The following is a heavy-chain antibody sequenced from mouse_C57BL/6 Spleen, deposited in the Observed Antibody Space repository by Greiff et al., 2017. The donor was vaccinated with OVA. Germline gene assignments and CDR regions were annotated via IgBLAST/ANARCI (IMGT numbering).Heavy chain of an antibody. CDR3: ARRIPHYYGSSYDY. D-gene: IGHD1-1*01. CDR2: INPNNGGT. Sequence: EVQLQQSGPELVKPGASVKISCKASGYTFTDYYMNWVKQSHGKSLEWIGDINPNNGGTSYNQKFKGKATLTVDKSSSTAYMELRSLTSEDSAVYYCARRIPHYYGSSYDYWGQGTTLTVSS. J-gene: IGHJ2*01. V-gene: IGHV1-26*01. CDR1: GYTFTDYY.